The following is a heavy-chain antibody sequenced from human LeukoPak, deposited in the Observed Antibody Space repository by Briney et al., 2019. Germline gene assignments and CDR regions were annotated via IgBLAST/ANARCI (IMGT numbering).Heavy chain of an antibody. CDR3: VAWGSLVV. D-gene: IGHD3-16*01. J-gene: IGHJ4*02. Sequence: PGGSLRLSCVASGFTVDTYWMSWVRQAPGKGLDWVALIKEDGTRKYYVDSVRGRFTISRDNAKNSLFLQMNSLRVEDTAVFYCVAWGSLVVWGQGTLVTVSS. CDR1: GFTVDTYW. V-gene: IGHV3-7*01. CDR2: IKEDGTRK.